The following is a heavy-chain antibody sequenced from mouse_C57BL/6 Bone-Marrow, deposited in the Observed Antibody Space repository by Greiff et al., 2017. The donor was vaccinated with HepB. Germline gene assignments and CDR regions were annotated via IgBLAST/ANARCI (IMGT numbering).Heavy chain of an antibody. D-gene: IGHD2-10*02. Sequence: DVKLVESGGDLVKPGGSLKLSCAASGFTFSSYGMSWVRQTPDKRLEWVATISSGGSYTYYPDSVKGRFTISRDNAKNTLYLQMRSLKSEDTAMYYCARHELYGNSWFAYWGQGTLVTVSA. CDR2: ISSGGSYT. V-gene: IGHV5-6*02. CDR1: GFTFSSYG. CDR3: ARHELYGNSWFAY. J-gene: IGHJ3*01.